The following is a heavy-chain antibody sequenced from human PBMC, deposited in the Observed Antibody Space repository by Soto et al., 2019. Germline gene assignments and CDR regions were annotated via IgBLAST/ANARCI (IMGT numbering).Heavy chain of an antibody. CDR2: MNPSTGNT. CDR3: ARGGIIVAGGFDP. Sequence: QVQLVQSGAEVKKPGASVKVACKASGYSFTSYDIIWVRQATGQGLEWMGWMNPSTGNTDSAEKFQGRLTMTRNTSISTVYMELSSLSFEDTAVYYCARGGIIVAGGFDPWGQGTLDTVSS. V-gene: IGHV1-8*01. D-gene: IGHD6-19*01. CDR1: GYSFTSYD. J-gene: IGHJ5*02.